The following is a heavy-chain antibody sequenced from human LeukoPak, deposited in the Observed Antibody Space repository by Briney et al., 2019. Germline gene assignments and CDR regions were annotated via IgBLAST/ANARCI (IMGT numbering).Heavy chain of an antibody. D-gene: IGHD1-1*01. J-gene: IGHJ3*02. CDR3: ASCNWNDGGGAFDI. V-gene: IGHV4-4*02. Sequence: PSGTLSLTCAVSGASISGSNWWSWVRQPPGKGLEWIGEIFHSGTTNYTPSLKSRVTISVDKSKNHFSLKLSSVTAADTAVYFCASCNWNDGGGAFDIWGQGTMVTVSS. CDR2: IFHSGTT. CDR1: GASISGSNW.